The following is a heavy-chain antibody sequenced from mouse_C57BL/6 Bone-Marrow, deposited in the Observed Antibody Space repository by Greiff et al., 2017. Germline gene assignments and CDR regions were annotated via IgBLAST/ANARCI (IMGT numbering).Heavy chain of an antibody. CDR2: IYPKNGGT. Sequence: QVQLQQSGAELARPGASVKLSCKASGYTFTSYGMHWVKQRPGQGLEWIGEIYPKNGGTNYNQKFKGKATLTADKSSSTAYMELRSLTSEDSAVYCCARYDGSRDFDYWGQGTRVTVSA. CDR1: GYTFTSYG. V-gene: IGHV1-81*01. J-gene: IGHJ3*01. D-gene: IGHD1-1*01. CDR3: ARYDGSRDFDY.